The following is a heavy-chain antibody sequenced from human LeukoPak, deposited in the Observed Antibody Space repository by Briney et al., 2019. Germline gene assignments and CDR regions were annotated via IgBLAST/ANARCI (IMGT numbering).Heavy chain of an antibody. J-gene: IGHJ3*02. CDR1: GFTFDDYA. V-gene: IGHV3-43*02. CDR2: ISGDGGST. Sequence: GGSLRLSCAASGFTFDDYAMHWVRQAPGKGLEWVSLISGDGGSTYYADSVKGRFTISRDNSKNSLYLQMNSLRTEDTALYYCAKPYLRYFGWSLGAFDIWGQGTMVTVSS. D-gene: IGHD3-9*01. CDR3: AKPYLRYFGWSLGAFDI.